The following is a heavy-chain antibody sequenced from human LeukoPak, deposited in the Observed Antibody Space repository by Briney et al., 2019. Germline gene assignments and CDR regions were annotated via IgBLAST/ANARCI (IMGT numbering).Heavy chain of an antibody. D-gene: IGHD4-17*01. V-gene: IGHV3-23*01. CDR2: IFGSGAGT. CDR3: ARDPNGDYIGAFEF. Sequence: GGSLRLSCAASGFTFSSYAMHWVRQAPGKGLEWVSAIFGSGAGTQYADSVKGRFTISRDNSRNTLYLQMSTLRAEDTAVYYCARDPNGDYIGAFEFWGQGTMVTVSS. CDR1: GFTFSSYA. J-gene: IGHJ3*01.